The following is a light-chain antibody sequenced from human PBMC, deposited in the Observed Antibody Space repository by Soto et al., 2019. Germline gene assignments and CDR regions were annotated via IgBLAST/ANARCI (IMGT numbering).Light chain of an antibody. J-gene: IGKJ5*01. CDR3: PQSYSTPVT. V-gene: IGKV1-39*01. Sequence: EIQMTQTTSSLSASVGDRVTITCRASQSISSYLNWYQQKPGKAPKLLIYAASSLQSGVPSRFSGSGSGTDFTLTISSLQPEDFATYYCPQSYSTPVTFGQRRRLEV. CDR1: QSISSY. CDR2: AAS.